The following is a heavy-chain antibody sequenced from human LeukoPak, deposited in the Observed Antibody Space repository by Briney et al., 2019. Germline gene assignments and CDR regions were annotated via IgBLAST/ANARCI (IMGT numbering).Heavy chain of an antibody. CDR2: INPSGSST. V-gene: IGHV1-46*01. J-gene: IGHJ5*02. D-gene: IGHD3-16*02. CDR3: ARDNSVGDIAWWFDP. CDR1: GYTFTSHY. Sequence: ASVKVSCKASGYTFTSHYMHWVRQAPGQGLEWMGLINPSGSSTLYAQKFQGRVTMTRDMSTTTDYMELSSLRSEDTAVYYCARDNSVGDIAWWFDPWGQGTLVTVSS.